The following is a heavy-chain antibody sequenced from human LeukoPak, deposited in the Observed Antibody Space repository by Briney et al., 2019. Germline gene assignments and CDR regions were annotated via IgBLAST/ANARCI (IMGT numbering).Heavy chain of an antibody. CDR3: ARGRELWFGELSSAFDI. V-gene: IGHV4-30-2*01. CDR1: GGSISSGGYS. Sequence: SETLSLTCAVSGGSISSGGYSWSWIRQPPGKGLEWIGYIYHSGSTYYNPSLKSRVTISVDRSKNQFSLKLSSVTAADTAVYYCARGRELWFGELSSAFDIWGQGTMVTVSS. J-gene: IGHJ3*02. D-gene: IGHD3-10*01. CDR2: IYHSGST.